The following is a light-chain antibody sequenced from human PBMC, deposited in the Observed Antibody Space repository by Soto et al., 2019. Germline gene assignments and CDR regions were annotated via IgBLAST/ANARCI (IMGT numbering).Light chain of an antibody. CDR2: DAS. Sequence: DIQMTQSPSPLSASVGDSVTISCQASQDIANYLNWYQQKPGKPPKLLIYDASDLETGVPSRFSGGGSGTDFTFTISSLQSEYIATYFCQQYHSLPHTFGQGTKLEIK. CDR1: QDIANY. V-gene: IGKV1-33*01. J-gene: IGKJ2*01. CDR3: QQYHSLPHT.